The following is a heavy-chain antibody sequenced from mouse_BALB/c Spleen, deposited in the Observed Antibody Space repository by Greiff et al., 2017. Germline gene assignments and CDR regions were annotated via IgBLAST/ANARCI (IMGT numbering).Heavy chain of an antibody. Sequence: EVQGVESGGGLVKPGGSLKLSCAASGFTFSSYAMSWVRQSPEKRLEWVAEISSGGSYTYYPDTVTGRFTISRDNAKNTLYLEMSSLRSEDTAMYYCARDGDGSAYWGQGTLVTVSA. CDR1: GFTFSSYA. V-gene: IGHV5-9-4*01. CDR3: ARDGDGSAY. CDR2: ISSGGSYT. J-gene: IGHJ3*01. D-gene: IGHD3-3*01.